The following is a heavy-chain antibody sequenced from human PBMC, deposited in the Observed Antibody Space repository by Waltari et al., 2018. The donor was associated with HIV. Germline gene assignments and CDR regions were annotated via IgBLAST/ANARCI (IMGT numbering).Heavy chain of an antibody. CDR3: ARDAAPPEY. V-gene: IGHV3-30*04. J-gene: IGHJ4*02. CDR2: ISYDGRNK. Sequence: QVQLVESGGGVVQPGRSLRLSCAAAGVSFSSEAMHWVRQAPGKGLEWVAAISYDGRNKFYADSVKGRFTISRDNSKNTVYVEMSSLSPEDTAVYFCARDAAPPEYWGQGTLVTVSS. CDR1: GVSFSSEA.